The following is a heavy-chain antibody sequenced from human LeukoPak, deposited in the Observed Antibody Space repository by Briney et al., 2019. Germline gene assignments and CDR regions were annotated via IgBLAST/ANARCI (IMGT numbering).Heavy chain of an antibody. CDR1: GFIFSDYT. J-gene: IGHJ3*01. V-gene: IGHV3-15*01. CDR2: IRDKSEGETT. Sequence: KTGGSLRLSCAASGFIFSDYTMSWVRQAPGKGLEWVGHIRDKSEGETTDYAASVNGRFTISRDDSTNTMYLQMNSLKTEDTALYYCATRSGREGDWGQGTMVTVSS. D-gene: IGHD3-3*01. CDR3: ATRSGREGD.